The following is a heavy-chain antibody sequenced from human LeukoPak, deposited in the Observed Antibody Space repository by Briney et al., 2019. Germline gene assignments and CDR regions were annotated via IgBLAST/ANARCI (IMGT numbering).Heavy chain of an antibody. CDR1: GFTFSSYA. V-gene: IGHV3-30*04. CDR2: TSYDGSNK. CDR3: ARQYSSSWYYFDY. J-gene: IGHJ4*02. Sequence: GRSLRLSCAASGFTFSSYAMHWVRQAPGKGLEWVAVTSYDGSNKYYADSVKGRFTISRDNSKNTLYLQMNSLRAEDTAVYYCARQYSSSWYYFDYWGQGTLVTVSS. D-gene: IGHD6-13*01.